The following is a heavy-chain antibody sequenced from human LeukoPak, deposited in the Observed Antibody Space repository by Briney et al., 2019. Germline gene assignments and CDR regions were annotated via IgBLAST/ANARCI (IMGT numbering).Heavy chain of an antibody. D-gene: IGHD5-18*01. J-gene: IGHJ4*02. CDR3: AREIVRGYSYGLDY. Sequence: SETLSLTCTVSGGSISSYYWSWIRQPPGKGLEWIGYIYYSGSTNYNPSLKSRVTISVDTSKNQFSLKLSSVTAADTAVYYCAREIVRGYSYGLDYWGQGTLVTVSS. V-gene: IGHV4-59*01. CDR2: IYYSGST. CDR1: GGSISSYY.